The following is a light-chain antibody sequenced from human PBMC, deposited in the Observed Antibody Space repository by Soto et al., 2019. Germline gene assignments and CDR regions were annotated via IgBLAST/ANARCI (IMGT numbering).Light chain of an antibody. CDR2: LGS. V-gene: IGKV2-28*01. Sequence: IVLTQSPLSLPVTPGEPASISCRSSLSLLGTNGSNYLAWYLQKPGQSPQGLIYLGSNRASGVRDRLSGSGSGTDFTLQISRVEAEDVGIYYCIQCLTSPLTFGGGTKVEIK. CDR3: IQCLTSPLT. CDR1: LSLLGTNGSNY. J-gene: IGKJ4*01.